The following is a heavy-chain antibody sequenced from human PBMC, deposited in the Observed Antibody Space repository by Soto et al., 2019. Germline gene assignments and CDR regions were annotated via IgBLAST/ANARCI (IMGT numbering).Heavy chain of an antibody. CDR1: GFTFSSCG. CDR2: IWYDGSNK. D-gene: IGHD2-15*01. V-gene: IGHV3-33*01. CDR3: ARVGRYCSRGSCYPGGYFDY. J-gene: IGHJ4*02. Sequence: QVQLVESGGGVVQPGRSLRLSCAASGFTFSSCGMHWVRQAPGKGLEWVAVIWYDGSNKYYADSVKGRFTISRDNSKNTLYLQMNSLRAEDTVVYYCARVGRYCSRGSCYPGGYFDYWGQGTLVTVSS.